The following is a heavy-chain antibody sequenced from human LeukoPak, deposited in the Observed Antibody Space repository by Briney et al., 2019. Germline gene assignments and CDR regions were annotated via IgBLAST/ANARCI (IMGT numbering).Heavy chain of an antibody. CDR3: ARDDGAYYYGSGNYAFDI. CDR2: INPSGGST. Sequence: ASVKVSCKASGYTFTSYYMHWVRRAPGKGLEWVGIINPSGGSTSYAQKFQGRVTMTRDMSTSTVYMELSSLRSEDTAVYYCARDDGAYYYGSGNYAFDIWGQGTMVTVSS. V-gene: IGHV1-46*01. CDR1: GYTFTSYY. D-gene: IGHD3-10*01. J-gene: IGHJ3*02.